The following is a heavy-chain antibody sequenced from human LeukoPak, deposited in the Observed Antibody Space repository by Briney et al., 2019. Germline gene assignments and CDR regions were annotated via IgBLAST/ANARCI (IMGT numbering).Heavy chain of an antibody. CDR3: AKAGYCSGGSCYSNYYYYMDV. D-gene: IGHD2-15*01. CDR2: ISGSGGST. CDR1: GFTFSSYG. V-gene: IGHV3-23*01. J-gene: IGHJ6*03. Sequence: GGSLRLSCAASGFTFSSYGMSWVRQAPGKGLEWVSAISGSGGSTYYADSVKGRFTISRDNSKNTLYLQMNSLRAEDTAVYYCAKAGYCSGGSCYSNYYYYMDVWGKGTTVTVSS.